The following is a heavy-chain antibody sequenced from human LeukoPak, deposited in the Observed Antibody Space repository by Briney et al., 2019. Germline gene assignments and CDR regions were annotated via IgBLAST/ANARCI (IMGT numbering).Heavy chain of an antibody. CDR1: GFTFSSYS. V-gene: IGHV3-21*01. Sequence: GGSLRLSCAASGFTFSSYSMNWVRQAPGKGLEWVSSISSSSSYIYYADSVKGRFTISRDNAKNSLYLQMNSLRAEDTAAHYCAREMLAQSSGWLEDAFDIWGQGTMVTVSS. CDR2: ISSSSSYI. CDR3: AREMLAQSSGWLEDAFDI. J-gene: IGHJ3*02. D-gene: IGHD6-19*01.